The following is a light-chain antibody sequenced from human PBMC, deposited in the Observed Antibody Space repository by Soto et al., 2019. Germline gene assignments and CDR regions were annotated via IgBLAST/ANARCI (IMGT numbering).Light chain of an antibody. Sequence: DIQMTQSPSSLSASVGDRVTITCRASQSISSYLNWYQQKPGKAPKLLIYATFSLQSGVPLRFSGSGSGIDFTLTISSLQPEDFATYYCQQSYSTPINFGQGTRLEIK. CDR3: QQSYSTPIN. CDR2: ATF. V-gene: IGKV1-39*01. J-gene: IGKJ5*01. CDR1: QSISSY.